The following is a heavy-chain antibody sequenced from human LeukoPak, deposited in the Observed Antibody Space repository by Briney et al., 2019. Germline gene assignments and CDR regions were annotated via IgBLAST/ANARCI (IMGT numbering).Heavy chain of an antibody. CDR1: GCSISDYY. V-gene: IGHV4-59*01. D-gene: IGHD2-15*01. CDR3: ARAGPGYCSGSSCFDY. Sequence: SETLSLTCTVSGCSISDYYWSWIRQPPGKGLEWIGYIYYSGSTNYNPSLKSRVTISLDTSKNQFSLKLSSVTAADTAVYYCARAGPGYCSGSSCFDYWGQGTLVTVSS. J-gene: IGHJ4*02. CDR2: IYYSGST.